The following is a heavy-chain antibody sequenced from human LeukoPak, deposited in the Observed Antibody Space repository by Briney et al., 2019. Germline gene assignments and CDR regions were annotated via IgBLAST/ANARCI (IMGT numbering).Heavy chain of an antibody. J-gene: IGHJ4*02. Sequence: TGGSLRLSCAASGLTFRNFWMHWVRQAPGKGLVWVSRINTDGSYISYADSVKGRFTISRDNAKNTLYLQMNSPRVDDTAVYYCTIVDAENYRGVYWGQGTLVAVSS. CDR1: GLTFRNFW. V-gene: IGHV3-74*01. CDR2: INTDGSYI. CDR3: TIVDAENYRGVY. D-gene: IGHD1-7*01.